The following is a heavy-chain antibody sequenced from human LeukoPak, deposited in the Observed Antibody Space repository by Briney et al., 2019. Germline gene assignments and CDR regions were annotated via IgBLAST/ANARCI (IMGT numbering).Heavy chain of an antibody. CDR2: IRPSGDNI. CDR3: AELGITMIGGV. CDR1: GFTFSSYD. Sequence: GGSLRLSCAASGFTFSSYDMTWVRQAPGRGLEWVSSIRPSGDNIYYADSVKGRFTISRDNAKNSLYLQMNSLRAEDTAVYYCAELGITMIGGVWGKGTTVTISS. V-gene: IGHV3-21*01. D-gene: IGHD3-10*02. J-gene: IGHJ6*04.